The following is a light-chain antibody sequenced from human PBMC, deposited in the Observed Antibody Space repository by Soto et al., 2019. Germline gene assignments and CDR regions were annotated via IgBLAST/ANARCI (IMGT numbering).Light chain of an antibody. CDR2: GAS. Sequence: ENGMTQSPATLSVSPGERATLSCWASQSVSSNLAWYQQKPGQAPRLLIYGASTRATDIPARFSGSGSGTEFTLTIGSLQSEDFAVYYCQQCNNWPATFGQGARW. V-gene: IGKV3-15*01. J-gene: IGKJ1*01. CDR3: QQCNNWPAT. CDR1: QSVSSN.